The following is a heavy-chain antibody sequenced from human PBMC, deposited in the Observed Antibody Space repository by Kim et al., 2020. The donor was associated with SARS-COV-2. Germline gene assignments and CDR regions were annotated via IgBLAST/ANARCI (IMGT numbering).Heavy chain of an antibody. CDR2: ISSSSSYI. Sequence: GGSLRLSCAASGFTFSSYSMNWVRQAPGKGLEWVSSISSSSSYIYYADSVKGRFTISRDNAKNSLYLQMNSLRAEDTAVYYCARDDSPYYGSGPLGNFDYWGQGTLVTVSS. J-gene: IGHJ4*02. CDR3: ARDDSPYYGSGPLGNFDY. CDR1: GFTFSSYS. V-gene: IGHV3-21*01. D-gene: IGHD3-10*01.